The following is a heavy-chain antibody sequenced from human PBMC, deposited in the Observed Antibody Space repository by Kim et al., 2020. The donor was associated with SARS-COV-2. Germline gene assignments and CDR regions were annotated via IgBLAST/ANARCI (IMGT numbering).Heavy chain of an antibody. CDR2: INHSGST. CDR1: GGSFSGYY. Sequence: SETLSLTCAVYGGSFSGYYWSWIRQPPGKGLEWIGEINHSGSTNYNPSLKSRVTISVDTSKNQFSLKLSSVTAADTAVYYCARAPIRNCSGGSCYRYYFDYWGQGTLVTVSS. CDR3: ARAPIRNCSGGSCYRYYFDY. D-gene: IGHD2-15*01. V-gene: IGHV4-34*01. J-gene: IGHJ4*02.